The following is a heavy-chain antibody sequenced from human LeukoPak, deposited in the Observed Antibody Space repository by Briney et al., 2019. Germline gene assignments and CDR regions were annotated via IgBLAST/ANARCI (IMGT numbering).Heavy chain of an antibody. D-gene: IGHD3-3*01. CDR2: ISHGEST. V-gene: IGHV4-39*07. J-gene: IGHJ4*02. CDR3: ARDLGDYWSGFRSYFFEY. Sequence: PSETLSLTCTVSGGSITSSSYYWGWIRQPPGKGLEWIGSISHGESTYYNASLKSRASISIDTSKNQFSLKLSSVTAADTAVYYCARDLGDYWSGFRSYFFEYWGQGTLVTVSS. CDR1: GGSITSSSYY.